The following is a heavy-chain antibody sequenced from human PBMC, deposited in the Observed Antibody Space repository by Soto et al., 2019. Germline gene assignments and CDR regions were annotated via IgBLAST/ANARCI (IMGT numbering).Heavy chain of an antibody. V-gene: IGHV4-30-4*01. CDR2: IYKSATT. CDR3: ARGRYCLTGRCFPNWFDS. Sequence: SETLSLTCSVSGDSISTVDYFLAWIRQPPGQALEYIGYIYKSATTYYNPSFEIRVAISLDTSKSQFYLNVTSVIAADTAVYFCARGRYCLTGRCFPNWFDSWGQGTLVTVSS. J-gene: IGHJ5*01. CDR1: GDSISTVDYF. D-gene: IGHD2-15*01.